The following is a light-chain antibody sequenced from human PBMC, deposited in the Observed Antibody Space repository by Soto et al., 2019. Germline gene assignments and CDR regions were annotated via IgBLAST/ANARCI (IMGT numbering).Light chain of an antibody. CDR1: QSVTNNY. CDR3: QQYGSLPYT. V-gene: IGKV3-20*01. CDR2: GAS. Sequence: VLTQSPGTLSLSPGERATLSCRASQSVTNNYFAWYKQKPGQAPRLLIYGASRRATGIPDRFSGSGSGTDFILTISRLEPEDFAVYHCQQYGSLPYTFGQGTKVDNK. J-gene: IGKJ2*01.